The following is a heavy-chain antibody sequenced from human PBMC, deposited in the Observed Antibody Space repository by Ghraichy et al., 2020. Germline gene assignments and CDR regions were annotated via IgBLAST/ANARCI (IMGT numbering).Heavy chain of an antibody. CDR3: AKDQEDYYDSSGYYYGLDY. CDR2: ISYDGSNK. V-gene: IGHV3-30*18. CDR1: GFTFSSYG. J-gene: IGHJ4*02. Sequence: GGSLRLSCAASGFTFSSYGMHWVRQAPGKGLEWVAVISYDGSNKYYADSVKGRFTISRDNSKNTLYLQMNSLRAEDTAVYYCAKDQEDYYDSSGYYYGLDYWGQGTLVTVSS. D-gene: IGHD3-22*01.